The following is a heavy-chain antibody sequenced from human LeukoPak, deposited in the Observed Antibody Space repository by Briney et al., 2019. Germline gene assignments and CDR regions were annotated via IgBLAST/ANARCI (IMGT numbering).Heavy chain of an antibody. V-gene: IGHV3-30*03. CDR3: ARDLGYYDSSGFP. CDR2: ISYDGSNK. CDR1: GFTFSSYG. Sequence: PGGSLRLSCAASGFTFSSYGMHWVRQAPGKGLEWVAVISYDGSNKYHADPVKGRFTISRDNSKNTLYLQMNSLRAEDTAVYYCARDLGYYDSSGFPWGQGTMVTVSS. J-gene: IGHJ3*01. D-gene: IGHD3-22*01.